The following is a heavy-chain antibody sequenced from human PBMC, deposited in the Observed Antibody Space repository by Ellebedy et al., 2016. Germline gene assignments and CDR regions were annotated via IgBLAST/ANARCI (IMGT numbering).Heavy chain of an antibody. CDR1: GYTFTGYY. V-gene: IGHV1-2*02. J-gene: IGHJ5*02. Sequence: ASVKVSXXASGYTFTGYYMHWVRQAPGQGLEWMGWLNPNSGGTNYAQKFQGRVTMTRDTSISTAYMELSRLRSDDTAVYYCARGQQWLVRGWFDPWGQGTLVTVSS. CDR2: LNPNSGGT. CDR3: ARGQQWLVRGWFDP. D-gene: IGHD6-19*01.